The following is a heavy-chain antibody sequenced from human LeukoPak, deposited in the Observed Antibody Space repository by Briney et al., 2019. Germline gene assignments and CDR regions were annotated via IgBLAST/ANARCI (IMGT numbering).Heavy chain of an antibody. CDR3: ASAYYYDSSGPWGAFDI. CDR2: IIPIFGTA. V-gene: IGHV1-69*13. J-gene: IGHJ3*02. CDR1: GGTFSSYA. D-gene: IGHD3-22*01. Sequence: SVKVSCKASGGTFSSYAISWVRQAPGQGLEWMGGIIPIFGTANYAQKFQGRVTITADESTSTAYMELSSLRSEDTAVYYCASAYYYDSSGPWGAFDIWGQGTMVTVSS.